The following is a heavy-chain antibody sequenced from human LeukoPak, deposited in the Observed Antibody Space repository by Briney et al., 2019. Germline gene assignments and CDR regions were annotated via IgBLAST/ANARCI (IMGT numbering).Heavy chain of an antibody. CDR2: ISGSGGTT. Sequence: GESLRLSCAASGFTFSSDGMNWVRQAPGKGLEWVSGISGSGGTTYYADSVKGRFTISRDNSKNTLSLQVSSLRAEDTAVYYCAKTNGYYSDWGQGTLVTVSS. V-gene: IGHV3-23*01. J-gene: IGHJ4*02. CDR1: GFTFSSDG. CDR3: AKTNGYYSD. D-gene: IGHD3-22*01.